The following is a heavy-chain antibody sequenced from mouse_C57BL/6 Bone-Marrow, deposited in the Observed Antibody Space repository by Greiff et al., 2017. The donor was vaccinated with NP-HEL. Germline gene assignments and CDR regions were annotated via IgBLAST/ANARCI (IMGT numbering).Heavy chain of an antibody. V-gene: IGHV1-64*01. Sequence: QVQLQQPGAELVKPGASVKLSCKASGYTFTSYWMHWVKQRPGQGLEWIGMIHPNSGSTNYNEKFKSKATLTVDKSSSTAYMQLSSLTSEDSAVYYCAREAGWEGAWFAYWGQGTLVTVSA. J-gene: IGHJ3*01. CDR3: AREAGWEGAWFAY. CDR1: GYTFTSYW. D-gene: IGHD1-1*02. CDR2: IHPNSGST.